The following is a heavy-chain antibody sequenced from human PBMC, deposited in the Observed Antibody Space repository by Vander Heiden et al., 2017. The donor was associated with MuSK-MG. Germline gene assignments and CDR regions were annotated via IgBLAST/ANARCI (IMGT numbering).Heavy chain of an antibody. CDR1: G. Sequence: GMHWVRRAPGKGLEWVAVTRYDKNNAQYYGDSVKGRFIISRDNSKNTLYLQMNSLRAEDTAVYYCARGATPHQYYFDSWGQGILVTVSS. CDR2: TRYDKNNAQ. V-gene: IGHV3-33*01. D-gene: IGHD5-12*01. CDR3: ARGATPHQYYFDS. J-gene: IGHJ4*02.